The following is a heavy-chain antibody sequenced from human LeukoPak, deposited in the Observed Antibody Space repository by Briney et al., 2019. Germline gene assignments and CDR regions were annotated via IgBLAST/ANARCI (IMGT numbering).Heavy chain of an antibody. CDR2: INWNSGSI. D-gene: IGHD3-16*02. CDR3: AKAPNYVWGSYRQFPDYYFDY. CDR1: GFTFDDYG. J-gene: IGHJ4*02. Sequence: PGGSLRLSCAASGFTFDDYGLSWVRQAPGKGLEWVSGINWNSGSIGYADSVKGRFTISRDNAKNSLYLQMNSLRAEDTAVYYCAKAPNYVWGSYRQFPDYYFDYWGQGTLVTVSS. V-gene: IGHV3-20*04.